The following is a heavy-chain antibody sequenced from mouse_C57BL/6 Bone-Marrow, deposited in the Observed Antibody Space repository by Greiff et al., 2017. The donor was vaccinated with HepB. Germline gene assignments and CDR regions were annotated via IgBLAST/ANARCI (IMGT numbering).Heavy chain of an antibody. CDR1: GYTFTSYW. D-gene: IGHD3-2*02. J-gene: IGHJ4*01. V-gene: IGHV1-64*01. CDR2: IHPNSGST. Sequence: QVQLQQPGAELVKPGASVKLSCKASGYTFTSYWMHWVKQRPGQGLEWIGMIHPNSGSTNYNEKFKSKAKLTVDKSSSTAYMQLSSLTSEDSAVYYCARDSSGYPLYYAMDYWGQGTSVTVSS. CDR3: ARDSSGYPLYYAMDY.